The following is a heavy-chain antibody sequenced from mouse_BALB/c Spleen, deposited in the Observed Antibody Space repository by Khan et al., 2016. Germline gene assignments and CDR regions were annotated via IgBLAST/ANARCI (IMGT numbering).Heavy chain of an antibody. Sequence: EVELVESGGGLVKPGGSLKLSCAASGFTFSDYYMYWVRQTPEKRLEWVATISEGGSDTYYPDSVKGRFTISRDNAKNNLYRQMSSLKSEDTAMYYCARDKGQLWLGGGMDYWGQGTSVTVSS. CDR3: ARDKGQLWLGGGMDY. D-gene: IGHD6-1*01. J-gene: IGHJ4*01. CDR2: ISEGGSDT. CDR1: GFTFSDYY. V-gene: IGHV5-4*02.